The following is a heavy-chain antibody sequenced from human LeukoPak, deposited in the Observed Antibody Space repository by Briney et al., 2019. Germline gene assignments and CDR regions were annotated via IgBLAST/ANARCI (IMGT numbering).Heavy chain of an antibody. V-gene: IGHV3-74*01. CDR2: IDSDGSST. CDR1: GFTFSSYW. Sequence: GVSLRLSCAASGFTFSSYWMHWVRQVPGKGLVWLSRIDSDGSSTSYADSVKGRFTTSRDNAKNTLYLQLNSLRAEDTGVYYCARAEYSSSWIFDYWGQGTLVTVSS. D-gene: IGHD6-13*01. CDR3: ARAEYSSSWIFDY. J-gene: IGHJ4*02.